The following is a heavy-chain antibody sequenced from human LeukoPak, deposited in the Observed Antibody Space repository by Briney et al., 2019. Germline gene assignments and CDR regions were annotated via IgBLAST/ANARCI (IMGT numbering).Heavy chain of an antibody. D-gene: IGHD6-19*01. V-gene: IGHV3-23*01. CDR3: AKGSGSGWYGWFAP. J-gene: IGHJ5*02. CDR1: DFTFSAYA. CDR2: IEASGGAT. Sequence: GGSLRLSCAASDFTFSAYAMTWARQAPGKGLEWVSSIEASGGATYYADSVKGRFTISRDNSRNTFYLQMNSLRAEDTAVYYCAKGSGSGWYGWFAPWGQGTLVTVSS.